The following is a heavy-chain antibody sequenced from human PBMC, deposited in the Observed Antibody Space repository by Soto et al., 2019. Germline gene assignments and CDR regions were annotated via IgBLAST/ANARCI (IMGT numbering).Heavy chain of an antibody. CDR1: GDSVSSNSAA. V-gene: IGHV6-1*01. D-gene: IGHD1-7*01. J-gene: IGHJ6*03. CDR3: AGTTSHQWYYMDV. CDR2: TYYRSRWYN. Sequence: SQTLSLTCAISGDSVSSNSAAWNWIRLSPSRGLEWLAKTYYRSRWYNDYAVSVRSRITVNPDTSKNQFSLQLTSVTPEDTAVYYCAGTTSHQWYYMDVWGKGTTVTVSS.